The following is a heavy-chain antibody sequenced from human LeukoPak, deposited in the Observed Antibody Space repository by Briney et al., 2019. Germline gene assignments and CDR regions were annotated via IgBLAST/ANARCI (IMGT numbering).Heavy chain of an antibody. CDR3: ARGPLSRYCSGGSCSDTAMVLVFDY. V-gene: IGHV1-69*05. D-gene: IGHD2-15*01. J-gene: IGHJ4*02. Sequence: PVKVSCKASGGTFSSYAISWVRQAPGQGREWMGRIIPIFGTANYAQKFQGRVTITTDESTSTAYMELSSLRSEDTAVYYCARGPLSRYCSGGSCSDTAMVLVFDYWGQGTLVTVSS. CDR1: GGTFSSYA. CDR2: IIPIFGTA.